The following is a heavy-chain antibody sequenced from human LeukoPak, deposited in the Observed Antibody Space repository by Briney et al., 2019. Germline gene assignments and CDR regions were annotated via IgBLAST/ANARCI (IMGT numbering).Heavy chain of an antibody. V-gene: IGHV4-59*01. Sequence: NPSETLSLTCTVSGGSISSYYWSWIRQPPGKGLEWIGYIYYSGSTNYNPSLKSRVTISVDTSKNQFSLKLSSVTAADTAVYYCARASTPWGNWFDPWGQGTLVTVSS. J-gene: IGHJ5*02. D-gene: IGHD2-2*01. CDR1: GGSISSYY. CDR2: IYYSGST. CDR3: ARASTPWGNWFDP.